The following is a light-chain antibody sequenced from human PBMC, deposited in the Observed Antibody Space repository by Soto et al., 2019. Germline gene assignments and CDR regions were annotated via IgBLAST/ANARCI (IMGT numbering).Light chain of an antibody. CDR2: GAS. V-gene: IGKV3-20*01. CDR1: QTVTRSH. Sequence: EIVLTQSPGTLSLSPWERAALSCRASQTVTRSHLAWYQQKPGQAPRLLIYGASSRATGIPDRFSGSGSGTDFTLSISRLEPEDFAVYYCQHFGGSPLYTFGQGTKLEMK. J-gene: IGKJ2*01. CDR3: QHFGGSPLYT.